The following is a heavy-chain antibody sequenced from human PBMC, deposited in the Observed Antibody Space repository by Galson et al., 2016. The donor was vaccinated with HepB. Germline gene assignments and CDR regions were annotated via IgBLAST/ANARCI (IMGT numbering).Heavy chain of an antibody. Sequence: SLRLSCAASGFTFSDYYMTWIRQAPGKGLQWISYISNSGLTIYYADSVRGRFTISRDNAKNTLFLQMDSLRAEDTAIYYCARDGCGSYHDYFYKGMDVWGQGTTVTVSS. CDR2: ISNSGLTI. V-gene: IGHV3-11*01. J-gene: IGHJ6*02. CDR1: GFTFSDYY. CDR3: ARDGCGSYHDYFYKGMDV. D-gene: IGHD3-16*02.